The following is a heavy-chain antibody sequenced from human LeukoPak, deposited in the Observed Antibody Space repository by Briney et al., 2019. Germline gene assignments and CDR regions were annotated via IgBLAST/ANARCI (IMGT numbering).Heavy chain of an antibody. J-gene: IGHJ4*02. CDR2: VYNSGKT. V-gene: IGHV3-66*01. CDR3: VGGDFDY. D-gene: IGHD3-10*01. Sequence: GRSLRLSCSVSGLTVRDNFFDWVSQAPGKELEWVSIVYNSGKTFYGVYVKGRFTIARDRSKNTLYLQMNRRRVEETAVYYCVGGDFDYWGQGALVTVSS. CDR1: GLTVRDNF.